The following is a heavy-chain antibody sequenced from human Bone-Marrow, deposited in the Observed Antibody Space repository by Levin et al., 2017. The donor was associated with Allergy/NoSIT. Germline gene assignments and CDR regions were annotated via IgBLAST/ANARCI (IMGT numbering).Heavy chain of an antibody. D-gene: IGHD3-22*01. Sequence: PSETLSLTCTVSGGSISSSSYYWGWIRQPPGKGLEWIGSIYYSGSTYYNPSLKSRVTISVDTSKNQFSLKLSSVTAADTAVYYCAITSRGGYYDYWGQGTLVTVSS. CDR1: GGSISSSSYY. CDR3: AITSRGGYYDY. V-gene: IGHV4-39*01. CDR2: IYYSGST. J-gene: IGHJ4*02.